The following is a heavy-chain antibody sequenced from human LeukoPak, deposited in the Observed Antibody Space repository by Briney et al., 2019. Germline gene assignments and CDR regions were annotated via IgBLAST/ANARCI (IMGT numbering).Heavy chain of an antibody. Sequence: SETLSLTCSVSGYSISSDYYWGWIRQPPGKGLEWIGTVYHSGSTNYNPSLKSRVTISVDTSKNQFSLKLSSVTAADTAVYYCARESVYCSGGSCYRLFDYWGQGTLVTVSS. CDR2: VYHSGST. V-gene: IGHV4-38-2*02. CDR1: GYSISSDYY. CDR3: ARESVYCSGGSCYRLFDY. D-gene: IGHD2-15*01. J-gene: IGHJ4*02.